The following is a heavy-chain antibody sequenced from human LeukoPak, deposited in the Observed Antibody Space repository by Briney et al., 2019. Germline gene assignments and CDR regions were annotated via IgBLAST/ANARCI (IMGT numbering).Heavy chain of an antibody. J-gene: IGHJ6*02. CDR1: GGSFSSYY. D-gene: IGHD5-12*01. V-gene: IGHV4-59*01. CDR3: ARVSGATITTYYGMDV. CDR2: IHYSGST. Sequence: SETLSLTCTVSGGSFSSYYCSWIRQPPGKGLEWIGDIHYSGSTNYNPSLKSRVTISMDTSKNQFSLRLSSVTAVDTAVYYCARVSGATITTYYGMDVWGQGTTVTVS.